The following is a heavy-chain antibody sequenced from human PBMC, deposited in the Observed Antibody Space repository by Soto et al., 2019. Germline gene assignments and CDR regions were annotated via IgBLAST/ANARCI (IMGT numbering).Heavy chain of an antibody. Sequence: PGGSLRLSCEASGFTFRSYAMSWVRQAPGEGLEWVSAISGDSGSTYYADSVRGRFSISRDNSKNTLYLQMNSLRAEDTAVYYCAKLDIVVVLGSSWFDPWGQGTLVTVSS. J-gene: IGHJ5*02. D-gene: IGHD2-2*01. CDR3: AKLDIVVVLGSSWFDP. CDR1: GFTFRSYA. V-gene: IGHV3-23*01. CDR2: ISGDSGST.